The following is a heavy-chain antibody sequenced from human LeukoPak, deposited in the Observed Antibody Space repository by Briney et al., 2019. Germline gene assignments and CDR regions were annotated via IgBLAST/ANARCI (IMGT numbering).Heavy chain of an antibody. Sequence: GGSLRLSCAASGFTFSNAWMSWVRQAPGKGLEWVGRIKSKTDGGTTDYAAPVKGRFTISRDDSKSIAYLQMNSLKTEDTAVYYCTSLGPYYYDSSGYWRFDYWGQGTLVTVSS. J-gene: IGHJ4*02. V-gene: IGHV3-15*01. CDR3: TSLGPYYYDSSGYWRFDY. CDR1: GFTFSNAW. CDR2: IKSKTDGGTT. D-gene: IGHD3-22*01.